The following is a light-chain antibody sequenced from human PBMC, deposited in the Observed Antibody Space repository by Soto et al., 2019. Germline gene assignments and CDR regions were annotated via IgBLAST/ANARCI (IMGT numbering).Light chain of an antibody. V-gene: IGKV1-39*01. CDR2: SAS. J-gene: IGKJ5*01. CDR3: QQSFSTPT. CDR1: QRINIY. Sequence: DIQMTQSPSSLSTSIGGRVTITCRASQRINIYLNWYRQKPGKAPELLIYSASNLQSGVPSRFSGSGSGTDFTLTISGLQSEDFATYYCQQSFSTPTFGQGTRLE.